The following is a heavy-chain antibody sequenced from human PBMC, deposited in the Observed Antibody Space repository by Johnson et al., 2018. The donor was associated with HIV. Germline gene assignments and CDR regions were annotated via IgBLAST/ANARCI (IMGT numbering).Heavy chain of an antibody. Sequence: VQLVESGGGVVQPGRSLRLSCAASGFTFNNVLMHLVRQAPGKGLEWVANIKQDGSVKNSVDSVKGRFTISRDNAKNSLYLQMNSLRAEDTAVYYCARAFGSAFDIWGQGTMVTVSS. CDR2: IKQDGSVK. J-gene: IGHJ3*02. D-gene: IGHD1-14*01. CDR1: GFTFNNVL. CDR3: ARAFGSAFDI. V-gene: IGHV3-7*05.